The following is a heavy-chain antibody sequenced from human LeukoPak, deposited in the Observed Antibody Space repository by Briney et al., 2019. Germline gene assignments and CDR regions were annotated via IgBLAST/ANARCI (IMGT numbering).Heavy chain of an antibody. Sequence: GASVKVSCKASGYTFTSYGISWVRQAPGRGLEWMGWISAYNGNTNYAQKLPSRVTMTTDTSTSTAYMELRSLRSDDTAVYYCARGTTVSKVGLYYMDVWGKGTTVTVSS. D-gene: IGHD4-17*01. V-gene: IGHV1-18*01. J-gene: IGHJ6*03. CDR2: ISAYNGNT. CDR1: GYTFTSYG. CDR3: ARGTTVSKVGLYYMDV.